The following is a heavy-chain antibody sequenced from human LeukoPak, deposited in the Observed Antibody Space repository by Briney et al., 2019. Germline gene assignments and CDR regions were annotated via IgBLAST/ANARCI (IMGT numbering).Heavy chain of an antibody. V-gene: IGHV4-34*01. J-gene: IGHJ3*02. CDR1: GGSFSGCY. CDR2: INHSGST. D-gene: IGHD4-11*01. Sequence: SETLSLTCAVYGGSFSGCYWSWIRQPPGKGLEWIGEINHSGSTNYNPSLKSRVTISVDTSKNQFSLKLSSVTAADTAVYYCARGRGTVTDAFDIWGQGTMVTVSS. CDR3: ARGRGTVTDAFDI.